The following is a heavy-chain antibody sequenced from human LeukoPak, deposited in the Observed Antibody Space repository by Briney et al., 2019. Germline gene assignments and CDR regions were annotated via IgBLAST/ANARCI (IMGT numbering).Heavy chain of an antibody. CDR2: IYYSGST. CDR3: ARHPYGDYALDY. J-gene: IGHJ4*02. Sequence: KSSETLSLTCAVYGGSFSGYYWSWIRQPPGKGLEWIAYIYYSGSTNYNPSLKSRVTISVDTSKNQFSLKLSSVTAADTAVYYCARHPYGDYALDYWGQGTLVTVSS. V-gene: IGHV4-59*08. CDR1: GGSFSGYY. D-gene: IGHD4-17*01.